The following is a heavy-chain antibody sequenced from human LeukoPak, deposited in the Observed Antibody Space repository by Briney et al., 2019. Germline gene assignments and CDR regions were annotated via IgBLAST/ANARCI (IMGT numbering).Heavy chain of an antibody. Sequence: GGSLRLSCEASGFTFRDYWMTWVRQAPGKGLEWVANVKQGGTEKFYVDSVKGRFTISRDNGKNSLYLQMNSLRVEDTAIYYCAKAGGTSWADYWGQGTLVTVSS. V-gene: IGHV3-7*01. CDR3: AKAGGTSWADY. J-gene: IGHJ4*02. CDR1: GFTFRDYW. D-gene: IGHD6-13*01. CDR2: VKQGGTEK.